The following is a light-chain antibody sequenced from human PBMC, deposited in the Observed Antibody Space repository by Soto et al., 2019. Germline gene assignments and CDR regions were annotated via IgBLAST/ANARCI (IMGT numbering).Light chain of an antibody. Sequence: DIQLTQSPSFLSASVGDRVTITCRASQGISSYLAWYQQKPGKAPKLLIYVASTLQSGVPSRFSGSGSGTEFTLTISSLQPEYFATYYCQQLNSYPALSFGGGTKVEIK. V-gene: IGKV1-9*01. J-gene: IGKJ4*01. CDR1: QGISSY. CDR3: QQLNSYPALS. CDR2: VAS.